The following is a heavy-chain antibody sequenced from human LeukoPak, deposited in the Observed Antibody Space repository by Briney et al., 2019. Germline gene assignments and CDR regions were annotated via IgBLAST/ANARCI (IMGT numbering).Heavy chain of an antibody. Sequence: PGGSLRLSCAASGFTVSSNYMSWVRQAPGKGLEWVSIIYIDGNTYYADSVKGRFTISRDNSKNTLYLQMNSLRAEDTAVYYCASGRDYWGQGTLVTVSS. V-gene: IGHV3-53*01. CDR1: GFTVSSNY. CDR3: ASGRDY. CDR2: IYIDGNT. J-gene: IGHJ4*02.